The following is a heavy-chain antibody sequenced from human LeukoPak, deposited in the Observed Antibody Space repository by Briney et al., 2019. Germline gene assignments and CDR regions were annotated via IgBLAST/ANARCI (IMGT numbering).Heavy chain of an antibody. Sequence: SETLSLTCAVYGGPFSGYYWSWIRQPPGKGLEWIGEINHSGSTNYNPSLKSRVTISVDTSKNQFSLKLSSVTAADTAVYYCARVPRAGWFGELRGSFDYWGQGTLVTVSS. CDR3: ARVPRAGWFGELRGSFDY. D-gene: IGHD3-10*01. J-gene: IGHJ4*02. V-gene: IGHV4-34*01. CDR1: GGPFSGYY. CDR2: INHSGST.